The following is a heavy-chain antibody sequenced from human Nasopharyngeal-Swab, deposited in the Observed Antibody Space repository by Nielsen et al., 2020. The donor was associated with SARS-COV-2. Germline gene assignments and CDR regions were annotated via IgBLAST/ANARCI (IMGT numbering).Heavy chain of an antibody. V-gene: IGHV4-39*07. D-gene: IGHD6-19*01. CDR1: GGSISSSSYY. Sequence: SETLSLTCPVSGGSISSSSYYWGGIRQPPGKGLEWIGSIYYSGSTYYNPSLKSRVTIPVDTSKNQFSLKLSSVTAADTAVYYCARGYSSGWYPFDYWGQGTLVTVSS. J-gene: IGHJ4*02. CDR2: IYYSGST. CDR3: ARGYSSGWYPFDY.